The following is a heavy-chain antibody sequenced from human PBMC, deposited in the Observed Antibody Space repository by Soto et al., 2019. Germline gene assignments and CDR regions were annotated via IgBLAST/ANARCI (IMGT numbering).Heavy chain of an antibody. CDR3: ACRGDASGSYFDY. Sequence: EVQLLESGGGLVQPGGSLRLSCAASGFIFSNYDMSWVRQAPGKGLEWVSAIRDTGGSTYSADSVKGRFTISRDNSKNTLYLQMNSLRVEDTAIYYCACRGDASGSYFDYWGQGTLVTVSS. D-gene: IGHD3-10*01. J-gene: IGHJ4*02. CDR1: GFIFSNYD. V-gene: IGHV3-23*01. CDR2: IRDTGGST.